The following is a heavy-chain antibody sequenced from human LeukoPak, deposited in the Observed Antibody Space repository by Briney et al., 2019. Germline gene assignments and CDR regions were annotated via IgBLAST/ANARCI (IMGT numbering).Heavy chain of an antibody. CDR1: GYTLTELS. J-gene: IGHJ4*02. D-gene: IGHD3-16*02. CDR2: FDPEDGET. Sequence: ASVKVSCKVSGYTLTELSMHWVRQAPGKGLEWMGGFDPEDGETIYAQKFQGRVTMTEDTSTDTAYMELSSLRSEDTAVYYCATVVLRELSHRKFDYWGQGTLVTVSS. V-gene: IGHV1-24*01. CDR3: ATVVLRELSHRKFDY.